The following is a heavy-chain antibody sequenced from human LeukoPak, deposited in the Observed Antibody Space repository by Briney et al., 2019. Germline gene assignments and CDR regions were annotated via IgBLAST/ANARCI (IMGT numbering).Heavy chain of an antibody. CDR1: GGSISSSSYY. V-gene: IGHV4-39*07. CDR3: ARDSPSSWYYFDY. Sequence: SETLSLTCTVSGGSISSSSYYWGWIRQPPGKGLEWIGSIYYSGSTYYNPSLKSRVTISVDTSKNQFSLKLSSVTAADTAVYYCARDSPSSWYYFDYWGQGTLVTVSS. J-gene: IGHJ4*02. CDR2: IYYSGST. D-gene: IGHD6-13*01.